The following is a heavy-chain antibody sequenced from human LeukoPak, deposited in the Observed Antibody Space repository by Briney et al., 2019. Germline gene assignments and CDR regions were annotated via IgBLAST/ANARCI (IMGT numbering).Heavy chain of an antibody. J-gene: IGHJ6*03. CDR2: IKQDGSEK. D-gene: IGHD5-12*01. Sequence: GGSLRLSCAASGFTFSSYWMSWVRQAPGKGLEWVANIKQDGSEKYYVDSVKGRFTISRDNAKNSLYLQMNGLRAEDTAVYYCARVNSGYHRRYYYYMDVWGKGTTVTVSS. V-gene: IGHV3-7*01. CDR1: GFTFSSYW. CDR3: ARVNSGYHRRYYYYMDV.